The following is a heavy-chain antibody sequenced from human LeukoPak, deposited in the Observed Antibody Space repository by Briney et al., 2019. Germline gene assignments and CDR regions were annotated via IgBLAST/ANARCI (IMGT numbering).Heavy chain of an antibody. D-gene: IGHD2-15*01. CDR3: ARDRGIVVPQGAFDI. V-gene: IGHV1-69*05. CDR2: IIPIFGTA. J-gene: IGHJ3*02. CDR1: GGTFSSYA. Sequence: ASVRVSCKASGGTFSSYAISWVRQAPGQGLEWMGRIIPIFGTANYAQKFQGRVTITTDGSTSTAYMELSSLRSEDTAVYYCARDRGIVVPQGAFDIWGQGTMVTVSS.